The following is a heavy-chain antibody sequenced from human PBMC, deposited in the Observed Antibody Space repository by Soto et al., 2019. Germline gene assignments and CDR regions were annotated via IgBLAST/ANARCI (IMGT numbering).Heavy chain of an antibody. CDR2: IWYDGSKE. CDR1: GFPFSTFG. V-gene: IGHV3-33*01. CDR3: ARAEYNYASGSYSYFGLDV. J-gene: IGHJ6*02. Sequence: PGGSLRLSCAASGFPFSTFGMHWVRQAPGKGLEWVAVIWYDGSKEYYADSVKGRFSISRDNSKNTLYVQMNSLRAEDTAVYYCARAEYNYASGSYSYFGLDVWGPGTTVTVPS. D-gene: IGHD3-10*01.